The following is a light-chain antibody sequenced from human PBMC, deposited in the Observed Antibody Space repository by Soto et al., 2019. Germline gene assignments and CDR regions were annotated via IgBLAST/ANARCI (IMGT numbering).Light chain of an antibody. CDR2: EVS. V-gene: IGLV2-14*01. CDR3: SSYTTASTLRV. CDR1: SSDIGAYNY. J-gene: IGLJ1*01. Sequence: QSALTQPASVSGSPGQSITISCTGTSSDIGAYNYVSWYKQHPGQAPKLLIYEVSNRPSGVSNRFSGSKSGDTASLAISGLQADDEADYYCSSYTTASTLRVFGTGTKLTVL.